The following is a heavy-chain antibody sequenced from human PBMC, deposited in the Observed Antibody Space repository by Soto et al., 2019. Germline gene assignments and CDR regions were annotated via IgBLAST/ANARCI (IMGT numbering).Heavy chain of an antibody. V-gene: IGHV4-59*01. CDR3: ARGGGGVYTYNWFDP. CDR1: GGSISSYY. D-gene: IGHD2-21*01. CDR2: IYYSGST. J-gene: IGHJ5*02. Sequence: TLSLTCTVSGGSISSYYWSWIRKPPGKGLEWIGYIYYSGSTNYNPSLKSRVTISVDTSKNQFSLKLSSVTAADTAVYYCARGGGGVYTYNWFDPWGQGTLVTVSS.